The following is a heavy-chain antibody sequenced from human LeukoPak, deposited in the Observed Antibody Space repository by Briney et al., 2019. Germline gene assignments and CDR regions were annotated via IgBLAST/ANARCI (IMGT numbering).Heavy chain of an antibody. Sequence: TGGSLRLSCAASGFTFSSSAMRWVRQAPGKGLEWVSSITGSGSETLYADSVKGRFTISRDNSKNTLYLLMNSLRADDTAIYFCAEGESQPNYYFGYWGQGTLVTVSS. D-gene: IGHD2-2*01. CDR1: GFTFSSSA. CDR3: AEGESQPNYYFGY. J-gene: IGHJ4*02. V-gene: IGHV3-23*01. CDR2: ITGSGSET.